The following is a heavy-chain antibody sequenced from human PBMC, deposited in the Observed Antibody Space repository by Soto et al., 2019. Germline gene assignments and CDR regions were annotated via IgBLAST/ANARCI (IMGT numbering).Heavy chain of an antibody. V-gene: IGHV1-18*01. CDR1: GYTFTSYG. CDR3: DSNTGGGPGD. CDR2: ISAYNGTT. D-gene: IGHD2-8*02. J-gene: IGHJ4*02. Sequence: QVQLVQSGAEVKKPGASVKVSCKASGYTFTSYGISWVRQAPGQGLEWMGWISAYNGTTYYAQKLQGRVTMTTDTGRWTAYMEGRTPRADDTAVYYWDSNTGGGPGDWGRGTLVTVSS.